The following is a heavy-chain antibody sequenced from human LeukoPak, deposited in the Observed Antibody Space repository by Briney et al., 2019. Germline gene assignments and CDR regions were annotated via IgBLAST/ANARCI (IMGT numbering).Heavy chain of an antibody. CDR2: ISSSGTTI. V-gene: IGHV3-11*04. CDR1: GFTFSDYY. Sequence: GGSLRLSCAASGFTFSDYYMSWIRQAPGKGLEWVSYISSSGTTIYYANSVKGRFTVSRDNSKDTLYLQMDSLRAEDTAVYYCARDLSAAYDFWGQGVLVTVSS. CDR3: ARDLSAAYDF. D-gene: IGHD2-21*01. J-gene: IGHJ4*02.